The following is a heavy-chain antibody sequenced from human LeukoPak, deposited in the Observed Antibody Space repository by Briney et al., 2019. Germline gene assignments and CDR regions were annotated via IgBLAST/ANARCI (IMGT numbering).Heavy chain of an antibody. D-gene: IGHD1-26*01. V-gene: IGHV3-23*01. CDR1: GFIFRSYA. J-gene: IGHJ4*02. CDR3: ARRSGSYWD. CDR2: ISGSGSSI. Sequence: GGSLRLSCAASGFIFRSYAMSWVRQAPGMGLESVSAISGSGSSIYYADSVKGRFTISRDNAKNSLYLQMNSLRDEDTAVYYCARRSGSYWDWGQGTLVTVSS.